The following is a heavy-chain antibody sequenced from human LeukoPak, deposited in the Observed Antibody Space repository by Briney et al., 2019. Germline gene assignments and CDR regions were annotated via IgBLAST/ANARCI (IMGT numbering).Heavy chain of an antibody. CDR1: GFTFSSYG. V-gene: IGHV3-30*02. J-gene: IGHJ4*02. D-gene: IGHD2-2*01. CDR3: ARDLIPDFVVVPAAMGNDY. Sequence: GGSLRLSCAASGFTFSSYGMHWVRQAPGKGLEWVAFIRYDGSNKYYADSVKGRFTISRDNSKNTLYLQMNSLRAEDTAVYYCARDLIPDFVVVPAAMGNDYWGQGTLVTVSS. CDR2: IRYDGSNK.